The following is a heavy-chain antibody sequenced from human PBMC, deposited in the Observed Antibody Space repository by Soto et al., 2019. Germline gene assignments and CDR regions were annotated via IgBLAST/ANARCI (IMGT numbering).Heavy chain of an antibody. J-gene: IGHJ4*02. Sequence: PGGSLRLSCAASGFTFSSYAMSWVRQAPGKGLEWVSAISGSGGSTYYADSVKGRFTIPRDNSKNTLYLQMNSLRAEDTAVYYCAKDVSGGVADTLDYWGQGTLVTISS. V-gene: IGHV3-23*01. CDR2: ISGSGGST. CDR1: GFTFSSYA. CDR3: AKDVSGGVADTLDY. D-gene: IGHD6-19*01.